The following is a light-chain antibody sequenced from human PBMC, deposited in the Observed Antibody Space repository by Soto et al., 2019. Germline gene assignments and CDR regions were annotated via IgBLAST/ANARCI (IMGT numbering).Light chain of an antibody. CDR2: GAS. CDR3: HQYNGWPRT. V-gene: IGKV3-15*01. J-gene: IGKJ1*01. CDR1: QSISNN. Sequence: EIVMTQSPATLSVSPGERATLSCRASQSISNNLAWYQQKPGQAPSLLFYGASNRASGVPARFSGSGSGTEFTLTISRLQSEDFAIYYCHQYNGWPRTFGQGTKVDIK.